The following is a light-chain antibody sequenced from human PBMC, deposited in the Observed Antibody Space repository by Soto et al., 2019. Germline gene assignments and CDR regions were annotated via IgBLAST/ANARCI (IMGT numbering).Light chain of an antibody. CDR1: PSVSGSN. CDR2: GAS. Sequence: TLALYRKRIAPVSCRASPSVSGSNLAWYQQKPGQAPRLVIYGASSRATGIPDRFSGSGSGTDLTSPISRREPEDIAVYHCPHDGSVAQGTKVDIK. J-gene: IGKJ1*01. V-gene: IGKV3-20*01. CDR3: PHDGS.